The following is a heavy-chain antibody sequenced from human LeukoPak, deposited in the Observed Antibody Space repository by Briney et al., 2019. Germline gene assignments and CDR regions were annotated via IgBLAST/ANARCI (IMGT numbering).Heavy chain of an antibody. Sequence: ASVKVSCKASGYTFSNFGITWVRQAPGQGLECMGWISAYNGNTRYTQIFQGRVTMTTDASTSTAYMELRSLRSDDTAVYYCARAEDPALVNVGDYYYYGMDVWGQGTTVTVSS. CDR3: ARAEDPALVNVGDYYYYGMDV. D-gene: IGHD5-18*01. CDR1: GYTFSNFG. V-gene: IGHV1-18*01. J-gene: IGHJ6*02. CDR2: ISAYNGNT.